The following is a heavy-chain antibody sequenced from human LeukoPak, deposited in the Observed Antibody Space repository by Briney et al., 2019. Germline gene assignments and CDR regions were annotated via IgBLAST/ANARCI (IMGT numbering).Heavy chain of an antibody. CDR1: GYSISSGYY. J-gene: IGHJ5*02. V-gene: IGHV4-38-2*02. Sequence: SETLSLTCTVSGYSISSGYYWGWMRQPPGKRLDWAGSIHSSGNTYYNPTLKSRVTISVDTSKNQFSLKLSSVTAADTAVYYCARGLTAAATGWFDPWGQGTLVTVSS. CDR2: IHSSGNT. CDR3: ARGLTAAATGWFDP. D-gene: IGHD6-13*01.